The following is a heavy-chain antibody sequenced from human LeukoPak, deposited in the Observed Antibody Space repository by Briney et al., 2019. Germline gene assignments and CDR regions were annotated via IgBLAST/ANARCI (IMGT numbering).Heavy chain of an antibody. V-gene: IGHV3-33*01. J-gene: IGHJ4*02. CDR3: ARDLAGGNTWSFDS. CDR2: IWNNANKR. Sequence: PGGSLRLSCAASEFTFSNYGIHWVRQAPGKGLEWVAVIWNNANKRYYADSVKGRFTISRDNSKNTLYLEMNSLRAEDTALYYCARDLAGGNTWSFDSWGQGTLVTVSS. CDR1: EFTFSNYG. D-gene: IGHD6-19*01.